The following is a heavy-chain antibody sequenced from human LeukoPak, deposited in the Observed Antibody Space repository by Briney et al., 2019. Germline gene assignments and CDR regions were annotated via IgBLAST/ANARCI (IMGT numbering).Heavy chain of an antibody. J-gene: IGHJ4*02. D-gene: IGHD3-10*01. CDR1: GYTFTSYG. CDR3: AREFSGITYDY. V-gene: IGHV1-18*01. Sequence: GASVKVSCKASGYTFTSYGIIWVRQAPGQGLEWMGWISAYNGNTNYAQKLQGRVAMTTDTSTSTAYMELRSLRSDDTAVYYCAREFSGITYDYWGQGTLVTVSS. CDR2: ISAYNGNT.